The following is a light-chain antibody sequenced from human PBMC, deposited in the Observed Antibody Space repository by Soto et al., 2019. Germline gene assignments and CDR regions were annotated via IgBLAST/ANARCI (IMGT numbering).Light chain of an antibody. Sequence: QSALTQPASVSGSPGQSITISCTGTSSDVGRYNYVSWYQQHPGKAPKLMIYEVSNRPSGVSNRFSGSKSGNTASLTISGLQAEDEVDYYCSSYASSNTLVFGTGTKPTVL. CDR1: SSDVGRYNY. CDR3: SSYASSNTLV. J-gene: IGLJ1*01. V-gene: IGLV2-14*01. CDR2: EVS.